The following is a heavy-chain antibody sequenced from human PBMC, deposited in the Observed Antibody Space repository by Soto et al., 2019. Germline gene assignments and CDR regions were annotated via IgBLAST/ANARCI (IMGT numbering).Heavy chain of an antibody. CDR1: GFTFSSYS. J-gene: IGHJ3*02. D-gene: IGHD3-10*01. V-gene: IGHV3-21*01. Sequence: GGSLRLSCAASGFTFSSYSMNWVRQAPGKGLEWVSSISSSSSYIYYADSVKGRFTISRDNAKNSLYLQMNSLRAEDTAVYYCARVGVGVVTMVRGVIIRMDAFDIWGQGTMVTVSS. CDR2: ISSSSSYI. CDR3: ARVGVGVVTMVRGVIIRMDAFDI.